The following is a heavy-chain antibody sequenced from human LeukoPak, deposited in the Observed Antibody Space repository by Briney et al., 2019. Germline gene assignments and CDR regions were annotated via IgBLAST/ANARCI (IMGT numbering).Heavy chain of an antibody. CDR2: ITTYSGNT. CDR1: GYTFTSYG. CDR3: ARDSSGMDV. Sequence: ASVTVSCKASGYTFTSYGLTWVRQAPGQGLEWMGWITTYSGNTNYAQKLQGRVTMTTDTSTSTAYMELRSLRSDDTAVYYCARDSSGMDVWGQGTTVTVSS. V-gene: IGHV1-18*01. J-gene: IGHJ6*02.